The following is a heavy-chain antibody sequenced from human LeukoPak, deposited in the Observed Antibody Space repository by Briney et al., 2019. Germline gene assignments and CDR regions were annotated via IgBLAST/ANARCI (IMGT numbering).Heavy chain of an antibody. V-gene: IGHV3-23*01. D-gene: IGHD3-22*01. CDR2: ISNDGGGT. CDR1: GFIFNNHC. CDR3: AKGSSGYFADL. J-gene: IGHJ5*02. Sequence: GGSLRLSCAASGFIFNNHCLVWVRQASGEGLEMVSAISNDGGGTQYADFVEGRFTISRDNSKNTLFLQMSSLRAEDTALYYCAKGSSGYFADLWGQGTLVTVSS.